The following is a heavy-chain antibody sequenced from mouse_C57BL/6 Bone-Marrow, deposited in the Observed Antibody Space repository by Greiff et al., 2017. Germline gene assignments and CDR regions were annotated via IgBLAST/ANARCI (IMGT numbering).Heavy chain of an antibody. D-gene: IGHD2-1*01. CDR3: ARLLYSWYFDY. J-gene: IGHJ2*01. CDR2: ISSGSSTI. Sequence: EVQLQESGGGLVKPGGSLKLSCAASGFTFSDYGMHWVRQAPEKGLEWVAYISSGSSTIYYADTVKGRLTISRDNAKNTLFLQMTSLRSEDTAMYYCARLLYSWYFDYWGQGTTLTVSS. V-gene: IGHV5-17*01. CDR1: GFTFSDYG.